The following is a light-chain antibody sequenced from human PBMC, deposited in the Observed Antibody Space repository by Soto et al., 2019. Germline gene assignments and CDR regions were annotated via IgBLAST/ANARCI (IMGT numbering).Light chain of an antibody. CDR3: QQRFNWPPIT. CDR2: DTS. Sequence: EIVLTQSPATLSLSPGERATLSCRTSQSVISYLAWYQQKPGQAPRLLIYDTSNRATGIPARFSGSGSGTDFTLTISSLEPEDFAIYYCQQRFNWPPITFGQGTRLEIK. V-gene: IGKV3-11*01. CDR1: QSVISY. J-gene: IGKJ5*01.